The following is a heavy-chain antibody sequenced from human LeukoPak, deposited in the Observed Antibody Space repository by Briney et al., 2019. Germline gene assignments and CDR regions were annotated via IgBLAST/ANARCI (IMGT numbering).Heavy chain of an antibody. D-gene: IGHD2-15*01. V-gene: IGHV4-38-2*01. CDR3: ARQAIAATGNWFDP. CDR1: GYSISSGYY. J-gene: IGHJ5*02. Sequence: SETLSLTCAVSGYSISSGYYWDWIRQPPGKGLEWIGSIYHSGSTYYNPSLKSRVTISVDTSKNQFSLKVSSVTAADTAVYYCARQAIAATGNWFDPWGQGTLVAVSS. CDR2: IYHSGST.